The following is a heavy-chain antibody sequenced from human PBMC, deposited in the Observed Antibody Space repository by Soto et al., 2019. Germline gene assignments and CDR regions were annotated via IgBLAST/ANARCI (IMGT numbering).Heavy chain of an antibody. J-gene: IGHJ6*02. CDR2: IYWDDDK. V-gene: IGHV2-5*02. D-gene: IGHD2-15*01. CDR1: GFSLSTSGVG. CDR3: AYLPCSGGSCYWFSYSGMDV. Sequence: QITLKESCPTLVKPTQTLTLTCTFSGFSLSTSGVGVAWIRHPPGKALEWLALIYWDDDKRYRPSLETRLTITKDTAKNQVVLTMTNMDSVDTATYYCAYLPCSGGSCYWFSYSGMDVWGQGTTVTVSS.